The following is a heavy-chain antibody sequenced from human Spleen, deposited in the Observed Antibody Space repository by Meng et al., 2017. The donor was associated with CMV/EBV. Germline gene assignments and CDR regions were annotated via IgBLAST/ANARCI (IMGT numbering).Heavy chain of an antibody. J-gene: IGHJ4*02. Sequence: GESLKISCEASGFTSSGYAMSWVRQSPGKGLEWVSSIAASSTRVYYADSVKGRFTISRDNAKNSLFLQMNSLRAEDTAVYYCARGREGDYYDSSGYYYWGQGTLVTVSS. V-gene: IGHV3-21*06. CDR1: GFTSSGYA. CDR2: IAASSTRV. CDR3: ARGREGDYYDSSGYYY. D-gene: IGHD3-22*01.